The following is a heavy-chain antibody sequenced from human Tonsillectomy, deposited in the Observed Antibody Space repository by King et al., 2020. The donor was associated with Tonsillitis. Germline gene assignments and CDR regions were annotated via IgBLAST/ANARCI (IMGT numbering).Heavy chain of an antibody. CDR3: ARDLTVSLPTDYTGMDV. CDR2: ISYDGSNK. Sequence: QLVQSGGGVVQPGRSLRLSCAASGFTFSRYTMHWVRQAPGKGLEWVAVISYDGSNKYYADSVKGRVTISRDNSKNTLYLQMNSLRAEDTAVYYCARDLTVSLPTDYTGMDVCGHGATGSVSS. V-gene: IGHV3-30*04. D-gene: IGHD3-9*01. J-gene: IGHJ6*02. CDR1: GFTFSRYT.